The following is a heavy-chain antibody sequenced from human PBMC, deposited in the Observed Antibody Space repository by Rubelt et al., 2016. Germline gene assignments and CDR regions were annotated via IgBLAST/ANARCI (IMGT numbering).Heavy chain of an antibody. D-gene: IGHD4-17*01. J-gene: IGHJ4*02. Sequence: QLQLQESGPGLVKPSETLSLTCTVSGGSISSSSYYWGWIRQPPGKGLEWIGSIYYSGSTYYNPFLKSRVPISGDTSKNQFSLKLSSVTAADTAVYYCARDGDGTTVTTPFDYWGQGTLVTVSS. CDR3: ARDGDGTTVTTPFDY. CDR2: IYYSGST. V-gene: IGHV4-39*02. CDR1: GGSISSSSYY.